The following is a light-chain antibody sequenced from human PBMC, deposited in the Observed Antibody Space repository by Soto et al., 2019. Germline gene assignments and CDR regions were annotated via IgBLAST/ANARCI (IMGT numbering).Light chain of an antibody. V-gene: IGKV3-20*01. Sequence: EIGLTQSPGTLSLSPGERATLSCRASQSVSSSSLAWYQQKRGQAPRLLIHGASSRATGIPDRFSGSGSGTDFTLTISRLEPEDFAVYYCQQYGGSPRTFGQGTKVEVK. CDR2: GAS. J-gene: IGKJ1*01. CDR3: QQYGGSPRT. CDR1: QSVSSSS.